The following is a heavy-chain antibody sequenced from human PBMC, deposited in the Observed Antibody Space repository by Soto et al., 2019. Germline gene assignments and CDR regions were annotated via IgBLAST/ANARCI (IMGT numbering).Heavy chain of an antibody. CDR2: ISGSGGST. CDR3: ANRGSGSYCGY. V-gene: IGHV3-23*01. CDR1: GFTFSSYA. Sequence: EVQLLESGGGLVQPGGSLRLSCAASGFTFSSYAMSWVRQAPGKGLEWVSVISGSGGSTYYADSVKGRFSISRDNSKNTLYLQMNSLRAEDTAVYCCANRGSGSYCGYWGEGTLVTVSS. J-gene: IGHJ4*02. D-gene: IGHD1-26*01.